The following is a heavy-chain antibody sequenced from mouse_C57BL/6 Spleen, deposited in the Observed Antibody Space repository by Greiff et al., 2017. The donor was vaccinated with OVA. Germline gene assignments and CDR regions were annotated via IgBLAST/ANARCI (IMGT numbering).Heavy chain of an antibody. D-gene: IGHD2-1*01. V-gene: IGHV5-9*01. CDR2: ISGGGGNT. J-gene: IGHJ2*01. CDR1: GFTFSSYT. Sequence: EVKVVESGGGLVKPGGSLKLSCAASGFTFSSYTMSWVRQTPEKRLEWVATISGGGGNTYYPDSVKGRFTISRDNAKNTLYLQMSSLRSEDTALYYCARQDGNLDYWGQGTTLTVSS. CDR3: ARQDGNLDY.